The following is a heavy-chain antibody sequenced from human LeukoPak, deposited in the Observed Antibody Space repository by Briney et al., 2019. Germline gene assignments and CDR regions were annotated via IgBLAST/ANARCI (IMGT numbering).Heavy chain of an antibody. J-gene: IGHJ5*02. CDR1: GFTFSSYN. CDR2: ISSSSTYI. V-gene: IGHV3-21*01. D-gene: IGHD3-10*01. Sequence: GGSLRLSCAASGFTFSSYNMNWVRQAPGRGLEWVSSISSSSTYIYYAGSVTGRFTISRDNAKNSLYLQMNSLRAEDTAVYYCAKDLMRDRWFGESWGQGTLVTVSS. CDR3: AKDLMRDRWFGES.